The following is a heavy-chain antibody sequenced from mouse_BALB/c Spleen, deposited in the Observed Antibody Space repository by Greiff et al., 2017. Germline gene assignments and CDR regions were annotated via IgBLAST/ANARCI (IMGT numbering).Heavy chain of an antibody. CDR2: ISYDGSN. J-gene: IGHJ4*01. V-gene: IGHV3-6*02. CDR3: APYDYAMDY. Sequence: EVKLMESGPGLVKPSQSLSLTCSVTGYSITSGYYWNWIRQFPGNKLEWMGYISYDGSNNYNPSLKNRISITRDTSKNQFFLKLNSVTTEDTATYYCAPYDYAMDYWGQGTSVTVSS. CDR1: GYSITSGYY.